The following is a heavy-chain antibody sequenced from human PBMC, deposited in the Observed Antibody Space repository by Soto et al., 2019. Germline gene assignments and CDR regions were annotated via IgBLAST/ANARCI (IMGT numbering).Heavy chain of an antibody. CDR2: ISYDGSNK. J-gene: IGHJ4*02. CDR3: AKDSYDFTPPDY. CDR1: GFTFSSYG. D-gene: IGHD3-3*01. Sequence: GGSLRLSCAASGFTFSSYGMHWVRQAPGKGLEWVAVISYDGSNKYYADSVKGRFTISRDNSKNTLYLQMNSLRAEDTAVYYCAKDSYDFTPPDYWGRGTLVTVSS. V-gene: IGHV3-30*18.